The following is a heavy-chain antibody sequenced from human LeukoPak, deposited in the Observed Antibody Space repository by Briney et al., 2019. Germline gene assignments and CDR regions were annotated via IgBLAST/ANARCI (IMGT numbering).Heavy chain of an antibody. Sequence: GGSLRLSCAASGFTFSSYTMNWVRQAPGKGLEWVSSISSSSGYIYYADSVKGRFTISRDNAKNSLYLQMNSLRAEDTAVYYCAELGITMIGGVWGKGTTVTISS. J-gene: IGHJ6*04. CDR1: GFTFSSYT. CDR3: AELGITMIGGV. V-gene: IGHV3-21*01. D-gene: IGHD3-10*02. CDR2: ISSSSGYI.